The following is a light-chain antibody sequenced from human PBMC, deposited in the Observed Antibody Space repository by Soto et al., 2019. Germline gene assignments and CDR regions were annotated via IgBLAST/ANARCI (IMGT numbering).Light chain of an antibody. CDR2: GAS. CDR3: KQYGSSRT. Sequence: EIVLTQSPGTLSLSPGERATLSCRASQSVSSSYLAWYQQKPGQAPRLLIYGASSRATGIPDRCSGSGSGTDFTLTIRRLEPEDFAVYYCKQYGSSRTFGQGTKLEIK. CDR1: QSVSSSY. V-gene: IGKV3-20*01. J-gene: IGKJ2*02.